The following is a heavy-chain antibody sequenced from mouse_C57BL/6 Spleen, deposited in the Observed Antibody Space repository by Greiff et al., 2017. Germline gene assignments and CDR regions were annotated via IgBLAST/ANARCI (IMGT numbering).Heavy chain of an antibody. Sequence: VQLQQSGAELVKPGASVKMSCKASGYTFTSYWITWVKQRPGQGLEWIGDIYPGSGSTNYNEKSKSKATLTVDTSSSTAYMQLSSLTSEDSAVYYCARARVITTVVDYWGQGTTLTVSS. V-gene: IGHV1-55*01. CDR3: ARARVITTVVDY. CDR1: GYTFTSYW. J-gene: IGHJ2*01. CDR2: IYPGSGST. D-gene: IGHD1-1*01.